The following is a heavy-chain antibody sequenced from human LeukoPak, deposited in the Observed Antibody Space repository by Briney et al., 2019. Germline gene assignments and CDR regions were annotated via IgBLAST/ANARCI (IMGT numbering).Heavy chain of an antibody. CDR2: ISYDGSNK. V-gene: IGHV3-30*18. Sequence: PGGSLRLSCAASGFTFSSYGMHWVRQAPGKGLEWVAVISYDGSNKYYADSVKGRFTISRDNSKNTLYLQMNSLRAEATAVYYCAKDFRAAAGSSKNYYYYGMDVWGQGTTVTVSS. J-gene: IGHJ6*02. D-gene: IGHD6-13*01. CDR3: AKDFRAAAGSSKNYYYYGMDV. CDR1: GFTFSSYG.